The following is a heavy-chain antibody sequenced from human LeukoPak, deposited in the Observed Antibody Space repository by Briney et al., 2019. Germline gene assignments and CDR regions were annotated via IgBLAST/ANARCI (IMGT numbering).Heavy chain of an antibody. D-gene: IGHD3-9*01. CDR1: GSTFTRYG. CDR3: AGDGLYYDILTGYYSPFDY. V-gene: IGHV1-18*04. Sequence: ASVKVSCKASGSTFTRYGISWVGQAPGPGLEGMGGISAYNGNTNYAQKLQGRVTITTYTSTSTAYMELRSLRSEDTAVYYCAGDGLYYDILTGYYSPFDYWGQGTLVTVSS. CDR2: ISAYNGNT. J-gene: IGHJ4*02.